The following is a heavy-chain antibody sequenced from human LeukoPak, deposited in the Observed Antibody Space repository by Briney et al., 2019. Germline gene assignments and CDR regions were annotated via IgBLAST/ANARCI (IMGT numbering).Heavy chain of an antibody. J-gene: IGHJ3*02. D-gene: IGHD3-10*01. Sequence: GGSVSLSCAGSAFTFSSYWMSWVRQAPGKGPEWVANIKDDGSEKYYLDSVKGRFTISRDNAKNSLYLQMNSLRAEDTAVYSCARIKEYGFDIWGQGTMVTVSS. CDR1: AFTFSSYW. V-gene: IGHV3-7*01. CDR3: ARIKEYGFDI. CDR2: IKDDGSEK.